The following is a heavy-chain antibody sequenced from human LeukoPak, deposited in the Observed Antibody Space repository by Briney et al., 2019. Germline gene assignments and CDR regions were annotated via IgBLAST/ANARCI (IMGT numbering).Heavy chain of an antibody. CDR1: GGTFSSYA. CDR3: ARPSGMATTKSGDPYYFDY. J-gene: IGHJ4*02. CDR2: IIPIFGTA. D-gene: IGHD5-24*01. V-gene: IGHV1-69*13. Sequence: GASVKVSCKASGGTFSSYAISWVRQAPGQGLEWMGGIIPIFGTANYAQKFQGRVTITADESTSTAYMELSSLRSEDTAVYYCARPSGMATTKSGDPYYFDYWGQGTLVTVSS.